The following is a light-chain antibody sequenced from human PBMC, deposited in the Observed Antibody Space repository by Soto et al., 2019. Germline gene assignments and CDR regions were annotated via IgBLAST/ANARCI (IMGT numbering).Light chain of an antibody. CDR1: ESVRSSY. J-gene: IGKJ5*01. Sequence: DIALSHTPCTPYAAAPDIATRSCRASESVRSSYLAWYQQKPGQAPRLLIYGASTRATGIPDRFTGSGSGTDFTLSVSRLEPEDFAVYYCQQRNDRQVTFGEGTRLDFK. CDR2: GAS. CDR3: QQRNDRQVT. V-gene: IGKV3-20*01.